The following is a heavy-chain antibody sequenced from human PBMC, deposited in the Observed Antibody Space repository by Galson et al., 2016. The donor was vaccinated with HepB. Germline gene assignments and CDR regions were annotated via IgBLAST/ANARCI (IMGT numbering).Heavy chain of an antibody. Sequence: SLRLSCAASGFIFSNYGMHWVRQAPGKGLEWVALIWFDGSKKYYADSVKGRFTISRDNSKNTLYLQMNSLRAEDTAIYYCAKDDHRVTTVTTNWCDPWGQGTLVTVSS. CDR3: AKDDHRVTTVTTNWCDP. CDR2: IWFDGSKK. J-gene: IGHJ5*02. V-gene: IGHV3-33*03. CDR1: GFIFSNYG. D-gene: IGHD4-17*01.